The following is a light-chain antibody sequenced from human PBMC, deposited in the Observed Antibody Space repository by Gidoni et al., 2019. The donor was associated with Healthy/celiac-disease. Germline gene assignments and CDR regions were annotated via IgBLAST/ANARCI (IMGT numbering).Light chain of an antibody. V-gene: IGKV3-15*01. CDR2: CGS. Sequence: DIAMTKSPATLSVSPGKRATLYCRANQTVSSNLAWYQQKPGQAPKLLIYCGSTRAPGIPDRFSGSGSGTEFTLNISRLESEDFAVYYCQQYQNWPGHTFGEXTKVEIK. CDR1: QTVSSN. CDR3: QQYQNWPGHT. J-gene: IGKJ4*01.